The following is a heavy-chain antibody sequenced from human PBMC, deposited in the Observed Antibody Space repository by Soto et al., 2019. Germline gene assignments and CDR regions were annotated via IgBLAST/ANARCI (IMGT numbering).Heavy chain of an antibody. CDR3: ARGDYSSDGDGYFDY. V-gene: IGHV4-59*01. CDR1: GGSISSYY. CDR2: IYYSGST. Sequence: SETLSLTCTVSGGSISSYYWSWIRQPPGKGLEWIGYIYYSGSTNYNPSLKSRVTISVDTSKNQFSLKLSSVTAADTAVYYCARGDYSSDGDGYFDYWGQGTLVTVSS. J-gene: IGHJ4*02. D-gene: IGHD6-25*01.